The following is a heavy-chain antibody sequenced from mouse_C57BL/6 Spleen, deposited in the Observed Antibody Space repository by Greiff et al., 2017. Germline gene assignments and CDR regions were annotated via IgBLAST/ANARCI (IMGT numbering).Heavy chain of an antibody. CDR3: SRRGYDYEYALDY. J-gene: IGHJ4*01. D-gene: IGHD2-4*01. Sequence: QVQLQQSGPELVKPGASVKISCKASGYTFTDYYINWVKQSPGQGLEWIGWICPGSGNTKYNAKFKGKATLTVDTSSSTAYMQLSSLTSEDSAVYFCSRRGYDYEYALDYWGQGTSVTVSA. V-gene: IGHV1-84*01. CDR2: ICPGSGNT. CDR1: GYTFTDYY.